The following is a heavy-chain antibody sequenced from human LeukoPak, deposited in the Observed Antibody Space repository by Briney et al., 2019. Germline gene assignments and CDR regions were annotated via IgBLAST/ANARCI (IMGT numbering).Heavy chain of an antibody. CDR2: IYHSGST. D-gene: IGHD6-13*01. Sequence: PSETLSLTCTVSGYSISSGYYWGWIRQPPGKGLEWIGSIYHSGSTYYNPSLKSRVTISVDTSKNQFSLKLSSVTAADTAVYYCARAGGYDFLAAAGTWSDFDYWGQGTLVTVSS. CDR1: GYSISSGYY. CDR3: ARAGGYDFLAAAGTWSDFDY. V-gene: IGHV4-38-2*02. J-gene: IGHJ4*02.